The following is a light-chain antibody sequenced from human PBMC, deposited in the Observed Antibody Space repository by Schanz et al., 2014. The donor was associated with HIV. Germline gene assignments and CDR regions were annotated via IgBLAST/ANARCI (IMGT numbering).Light chain of an antibody. CDR1: SADVGAYNF. CDR2: DVS. Sequence: QSVLTQPASASGSPGQSITISCTGTSADVGAYNFVSWYQQHPGKAPKVIIYDVSVRPSGVSNRFSGYKSGDTASLTISGLQAEDEADFYCSSYTTRRPGVFGGGTKLTVL. V-gene: IGLV2-14*03. J-gene: IGLJ3*02. CDR3: SSYTTRRPGV.